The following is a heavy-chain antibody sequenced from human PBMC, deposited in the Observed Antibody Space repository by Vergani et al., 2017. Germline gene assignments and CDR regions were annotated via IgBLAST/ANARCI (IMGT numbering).Heavy chain of an antibody. Sequence: EVQLVESGGGLVQPGGSLRLSCAASGFTFSSYWMSWVRQAPGKGLEWVANIKQDGSEKYYVDSVKGRFTISRDNAKNSLYLQMNSLRAEDTAVYYCARDLSGDLWSGYKIDYWGQGTLVTVSS. CDR1: GFTFSSYW. D-gene: IGHD3-3*01. CDR2: IKQDGSEK. CDR3: ARDLSGDLWSGYKIDY. V-gene: IGHV3-7*01. J-gene: IGHJ4*02.